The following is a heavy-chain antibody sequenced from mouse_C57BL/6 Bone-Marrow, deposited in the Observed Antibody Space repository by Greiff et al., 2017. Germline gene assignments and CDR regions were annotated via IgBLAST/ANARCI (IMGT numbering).Heavy chain of an antibody. D-gene: IGHD1-1*01. CDR3: AREGYYYGLYAMDY. CDR1: GYTFTSYG. CDR2: IYPRSGNT. J-gene: IGHJ4*01. Sequence: QQSGAELARPGASVKLSCKASGYTFTSYGISWVKQRTGQGLEWIGEIYPRSGNTYYNEKFKGKATLTADKSSSTAYRELRSLTSEDSAVYFCAREGYYYGLYAMDYWGQGTSVTVSS. V-gene: IGHV1-81*01.